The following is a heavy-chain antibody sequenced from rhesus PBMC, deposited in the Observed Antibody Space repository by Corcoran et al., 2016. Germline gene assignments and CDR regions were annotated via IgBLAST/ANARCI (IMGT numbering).Heavy chain of an antibody. D-gene: IGHD3-16*01. CDR1: GGSISSSNW. CDR2: IGGSSGST. V-gene: IGHV4-65*02. J-gene: IGHJ4*01. Sequence: QVQLQESGPGLVKPSETLSLTCAASGGSISSSNWWSWIRQPPGKGLEWIGNIGGSSGSTSYNPSLKSRVTISKDTSKNQFSLKLSSVTAADTAVYYCASGSYYYFSFDYWGQGVLVTVSS. CDR3: ASGSYYYFSFDY.